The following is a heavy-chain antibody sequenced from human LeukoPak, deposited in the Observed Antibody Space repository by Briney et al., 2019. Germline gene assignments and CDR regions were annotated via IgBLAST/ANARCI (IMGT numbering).Heavy chain of an antibody. D-gene: IGHD3-3*01. CDR1: GYTFTGYY. V-gene: IGHV1-2*02. CDR3: ARHAQIYYDFWSGYRTDPNYYGMDV. J-gene: IGHJ6*02. Sequence: ASVKVSCKASGYTFTGYYMHWVRQAPGQGLEWMGWINPNSGGTNYAQKFQGRVTMTRDTSISTAYMELSRLRSDDTAVYYCARHAQIYYDFWSGYRTDPNYYGMDVWGQGTTVTVSS. CDR2: INPNSGGT.